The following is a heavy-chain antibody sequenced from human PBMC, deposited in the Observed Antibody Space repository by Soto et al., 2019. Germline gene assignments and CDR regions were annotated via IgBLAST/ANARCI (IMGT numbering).Heavy chain of an antibody. CDR1: GDSISRTNDY. Sequence: QSQLQESGPGLVKPSESLSLTCSVSGDSISRTNDYWAWIRQPPGKGLEWIGSIFYIGSTFYSPSLKSRVTIYVETSKNQFSLTLSSVTAADMAVYYCARHSFGELLYAFHMWGQGTMVIVSS. CDR3: ARHSFGELLYAFHM. V-gene: IGHV4-39*01. J-gene: IGHJ3*02. D-gene: IGHD3-10*01. CDR2: IFYIGST.